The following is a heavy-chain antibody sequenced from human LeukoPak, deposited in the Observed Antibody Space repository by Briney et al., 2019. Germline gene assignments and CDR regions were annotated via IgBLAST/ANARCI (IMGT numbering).Heavy chain of an antibody. CDR2: ISYDGSNK. V-gene: IGHV3-30-3*01. J-gene: IGHJ4*02. D-gene: IGHD6-6*01. Sequence: GSLRLSCAASGFTFSSYAMHWVRQAPGKGLEWVAVISYDGSNKYYADSVKGRFTISRDNSKNTLYLQMNSLRAEDTAVHYCARDFEYSSSSPYWGQGTLVTVSS. CDR3: ARDFEYSSSSPY. CDR1: GFTFSSYA.